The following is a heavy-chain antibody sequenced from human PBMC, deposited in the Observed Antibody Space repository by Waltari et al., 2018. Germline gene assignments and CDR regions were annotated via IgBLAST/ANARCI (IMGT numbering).Heavy chain of an antibody. Sequence: QVQLVESGGGVVQPGRSLRLSCAASGFTFSSYGMHWVRQAPGKGLAWVAVIWYDGSNKYYADSVKGRVTISRDNSKNTLYLQMNSLRAEDTAVYYCARDPSYYYGSGSSGGNWFDPWGQGTLVTVSS. CDR2: IWYDGSNK. D-gene: IGHD3-10*01. CDR1: GFTFSSYG. CDR3: ARDPSYYYGSGSSGGNWFDP. V-gene: IGHV3-33*01. J-gene: IGHJ5*02.